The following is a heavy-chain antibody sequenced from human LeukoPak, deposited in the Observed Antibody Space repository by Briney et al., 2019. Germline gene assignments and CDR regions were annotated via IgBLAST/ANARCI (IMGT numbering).Heavy chain of an antibody. CDR2: INPNSGGT. CDR1: GYTFTGYY. D-gene: IGHD5-24*01. Sequence: GASVKVSCKASGYTFTGYYMHWVRQAPGQGLEWMGWINPNSGGTNYAQKFQGRVTMTRDTSISTAYMELSRLRPDDTAVYYCARVEMATSTDYDYWGQGTLVTVSS. V-gene: IGHV1-2*02. J-gene: IGHJ4*02. CDR3: ARVEMATSTDYDY.